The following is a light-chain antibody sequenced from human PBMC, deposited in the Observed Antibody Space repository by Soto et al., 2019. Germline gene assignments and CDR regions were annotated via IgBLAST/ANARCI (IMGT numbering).Light chain of an antibody. CDR1: QSFSSSY. CDR2: GAS. V-gene: IGKV3-20*01. CDR3: QQYAASPRT. J-gene: IGKJ1*01. Sequence: EIVLTQSPGTLSLSPGERATLSCRASQSFSSSYLAWYQQKPGQAPRLLIYGASRRATGIPDRFSGSGSGTDFTLTINRLEPEDFAVYYCQQYAASPRTFGQGTKVEIK.